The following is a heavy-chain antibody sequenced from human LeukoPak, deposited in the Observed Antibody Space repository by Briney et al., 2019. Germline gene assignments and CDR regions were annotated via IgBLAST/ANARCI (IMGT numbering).Heavy chain of an antibody. V-gene: IGHV4-34*01. CDR1: GGSVSGYY. CDR2: INHSRST. Sequence: SETLSLTCAVYGGSVSGYYWSWIRQPPGKGLEWIGEINHSRSTNYNPSLKSRVTISVDKSKNQFSLKLSPVTAADTAVYYCAGGGYIAAAGTSSEYYYYGMDVWGKGTTVTVSS. D-gene: IGHD6-13*01. J-gene: IGHJ6*04. CDR3: AGGGYIAAAGTSSEYYYYGMDV.